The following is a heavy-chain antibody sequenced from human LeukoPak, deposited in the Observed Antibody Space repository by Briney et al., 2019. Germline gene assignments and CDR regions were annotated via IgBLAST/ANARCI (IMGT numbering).Heavy chain of an antibody. D-gene: IGHD5-24*01. J-gene: IGHJ3*01. Sequence: GGSLRLSYAASGFTFSNAWMSWVRQAPGKGLEWVSLISFSGGSTYYTDSVKGRFTISRDNSKDTLYLQMNSLRAEDTATYYCARDIQLSTWGLGTMVTVSS. CDR2: ISFSGGST. CDR3: ARDIQLST. CDR1: GFTFSNAW. V-gene: IGHV3-23*01.